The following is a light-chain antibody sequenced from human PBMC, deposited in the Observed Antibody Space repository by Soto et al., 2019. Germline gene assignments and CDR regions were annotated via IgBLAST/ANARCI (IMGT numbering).Light chain of an antibody. J-gene: IGKJ3*01. V-gene: IGKV1-27*01. CDR3: LKFYSAPFT. CDR2: AAS. CDR1: QDINNY. Sequence: DIQMTQSPSSLSASIADRVTITCRASQDINNYLAWFQQKPGKVPKLLIYAASTLQSGVPPRFSGSGSGTVFTLTISSLQPEDVATYYCLKFYSAPFTFGPGTKVDV.